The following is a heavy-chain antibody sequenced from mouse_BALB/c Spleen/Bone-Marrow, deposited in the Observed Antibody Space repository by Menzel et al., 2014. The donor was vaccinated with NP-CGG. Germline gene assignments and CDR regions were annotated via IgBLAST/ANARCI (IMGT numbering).Heavy chain of an antibody. CDR2: INPYNGDT. CDR3: ARGEDYGRGSWFAY. Sequence: VQLQQPGPELVKPGASVKISCKASGYSFTGYFMNWVMQSHGKGLEWIGRINPYNGDTFYNQKFKGKATLTVDKSSSTAHMELRSLASEDSAVYYCARGEDYGRGSWFAYWGQGTLVTVSA. D-gene: IGHD2-4*01. V-gene: IGHV1-20*02. CDR1: GYSFTGYF. J-gene: IGHJ3*01.